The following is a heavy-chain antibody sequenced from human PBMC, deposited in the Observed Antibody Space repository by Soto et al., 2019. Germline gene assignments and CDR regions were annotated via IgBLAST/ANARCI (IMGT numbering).Heavy chain of an antibody. Sequence: QVQLQESGPGLVKPSQTLSLTCTVSGGSISSGGYYWSWIRQHPGKELEWIGYIYYSGSTYYNPSLESRVTISVDTSKNQFSLKPSSVTAADTAVYYCAGIYSGSPGGTLRYWGQGTLVTVSS. V-gene: IGHV4-31*03. CDR2: IYYSGST. CDR3: AGIYSGSPGGTLRY. J-gene: IGHJ4*02. D-gene: IGHD1-26*01. CDR1: GGSISSGGYY.